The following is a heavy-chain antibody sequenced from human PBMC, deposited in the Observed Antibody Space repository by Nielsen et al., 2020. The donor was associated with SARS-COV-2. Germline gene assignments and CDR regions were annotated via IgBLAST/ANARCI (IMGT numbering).Heavy chain of an antibody. D-gene: IGHD2-15*01. CDR1: GFTFSSYP. CDR2: INSRGDFI. Sequence: GESLKISCAASGFTFSSYPMNWVRQVSGKGLEWVAYINSRGDFIYYPDSVKGRFTISRDNAKNSLYLQMNSLRAEDTAVYYCARRGCSGGSCYSNYWGQGTLVTVSS. CDR3: ARRGCSGGSCYSNY. J-gene: IGHJ4*02. V-gene: IGHV3-21*05.